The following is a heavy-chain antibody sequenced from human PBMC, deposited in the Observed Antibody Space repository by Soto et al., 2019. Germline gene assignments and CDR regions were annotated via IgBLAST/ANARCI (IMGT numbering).Heavy chain of an antibody. V-gene: IGHV3-30*04. CDR3: ATDEGGGYFYGVNY. Sequence: PGGSLRLSCTASGFIFSNYAMHWVRQAPGKGLEWVAVTSYDERIKYHADSVKGRFTISRDNSKNTLYLQMNSLRPEDTALYYCATDEGGGYFYGVNYWGQGTLVTVSS. CDR1: GFIFSNYA. CDR2: TSYDERIK. J-gene: IGHJ4*02. D-gene: IGHD3-22*01.